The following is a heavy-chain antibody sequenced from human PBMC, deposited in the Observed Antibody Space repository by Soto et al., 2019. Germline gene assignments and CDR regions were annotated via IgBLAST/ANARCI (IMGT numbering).Heavy chain of an antibody. CDR3: ARGGDIVVVVAATDDAFDI. Sequence: ASVKVSCKASGYTFTSYYMHWVRQAPGQGLEWMGIINPSGGSTSYAQKFQGRVTMTRDTSTSTVYMELSSLRSEDTAVYYCARGGDIVVVVAATDDAFDIWGQGTMVTVSS. CDR2: INPSGGST. D-gene: IGHD2-15*01. CDR1: GYTFTSYY. J-gene: IGHJ3*02. V-gene: IGHV1-46*03.